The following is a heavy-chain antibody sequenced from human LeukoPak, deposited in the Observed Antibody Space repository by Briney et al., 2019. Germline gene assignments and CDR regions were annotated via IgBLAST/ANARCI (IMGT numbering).Heavy chain of an antibody. CDR1: GGTFSSYA. CDR2: IIPIFDIA. Sequence: SVKVSCKASGGTFSSYAISWVRQAPGQGLEWMGRIIPIFDIANYAQKFQGRVTITADKSTSTAYMELSSLRSEDTAVYYCARGVGDGYNLFDYWGQGTLVTVSS. J-gene: IGHJ4*02. D-gene: IGHD5-24*01. CDR3: ARGVGDGYNLFDY. V-gene: IGHV1-69*04.